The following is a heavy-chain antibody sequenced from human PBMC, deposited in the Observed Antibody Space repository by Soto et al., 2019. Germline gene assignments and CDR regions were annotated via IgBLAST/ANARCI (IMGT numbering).Heavy chain of an antibody. V-gene: IGHV1-3*01. D-gene: IGHD3-10*01. CDR1: GYTFTSYA. CDR3: ARVGYYGSGTSYNTDYFDY. CDR2: INAGNGNT. J-gene: IGHJ4*02. Sequence: QVQLVQSGAEVKKPGASVKVSCKASGYTFTSYAMHWVRQAPGQRLEWMGWINAGNGNTKYSQKFQGRVTITRDTSASTAYMELSSLRSDDTAVYYCARVGYYGSGTSYNTDYFDYWGQGTLVTVSS.